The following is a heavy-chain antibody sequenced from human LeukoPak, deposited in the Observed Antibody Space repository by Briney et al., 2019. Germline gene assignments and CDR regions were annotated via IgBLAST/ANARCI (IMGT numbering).Heavy chain of an antibody. V-gene: IGHV3-30-3*01. J-gene: IGHJ4*02. D-gene: IGHD2-2*01. Sequence: GGSLRLSCAASGFTLSTYTMHWVRQAPGKGLKWVAVLSYDGTNKYNADSVKGRFTVSRDSSKNTLYLQMNSLRAEDTAVYYCARSQGQLYCSTSSCYYFDYWGQGTLVTVSS. CDR3: ARSQGQLYCSTSSCYYFDY. CDR1: GFTLSTYT. CDR2: LSYDGTNK.